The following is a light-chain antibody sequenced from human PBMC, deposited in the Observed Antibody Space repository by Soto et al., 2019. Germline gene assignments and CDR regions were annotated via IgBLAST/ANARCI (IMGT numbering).Light chain of an antibody. CDR1: QSVNNN. J-gene: IGKJ1*01. CDR3: QEYNTWPWT. Sequence: ETLMTQSPATQSVSPGERATLSCRASQSVNNNLAWYQQKLGQAPRVLIYGASTRATGIPARFTGSGSRTEFILTITSLQSEDSAVYYCQEYNTWPWTFGQGTKVDIK. V-gene: IGKV3-15*01. CDR2: GAS.